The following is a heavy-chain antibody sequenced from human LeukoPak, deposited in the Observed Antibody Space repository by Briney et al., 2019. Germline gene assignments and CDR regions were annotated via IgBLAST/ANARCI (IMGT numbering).Heavy chain of an antibody. J-gene: IGHJ6*02. CDR3: AKDGNWGATEVGYYYGMDV. D-gene: IGHD1-26*01. Sequence: PGRSLRLSCAASGFTFSSYGMHWVRQAPGKGLEWVAVISYDGSNKYYADSVKGRFTISRDNSKNTLYLQMNSLRAEDTAVYYCAKDGNWGATEVGYYYGMDVWGQGTTVTVSS. V-gene: IGHV3-30*18. CDR1: GFTFSSYG. CDR2: ISYDGSNK.